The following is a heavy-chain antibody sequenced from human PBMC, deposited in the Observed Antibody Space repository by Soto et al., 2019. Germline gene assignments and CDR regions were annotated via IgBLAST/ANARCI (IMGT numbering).Heavy chain of an antibody. D-gene: IGHD2-21*01. J-gene: IGHJ3*01. CDR1: GFTVISNY. CDR2: LYSGAGT. V-gene: IGHV3-66*01. Sequence: GGSLRLSCAASGFTVISNYMNWVRQAPGKGLEWLSVLYSGAGTYYADSVKDRFTISRDNSKNTLYLQLNSLRAEDTAIYYCARECGGDCANAFDLWGQGRMVTVSS. CDR3: ARECGGDCANAFDL.